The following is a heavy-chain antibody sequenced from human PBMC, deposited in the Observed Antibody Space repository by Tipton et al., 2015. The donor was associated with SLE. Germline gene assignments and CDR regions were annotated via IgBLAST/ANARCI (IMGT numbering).Heavy chain of an antibody. J-gene: IGHJ4*02. CDR1: GGSISTSSYY. CDR2: IYYSGST. D-gene: IGHD3-16*01. Sequence: LRLSCTVSGGSISTSSYYWGWIRQPPGKGLEWIGNIYYSGSTYYNPSPKSRVTISVDTSKNQFSLKLSSVTAADTAVYYCARRPWGDYYMDYWGQGTLVTVSS. CDR3: ARRPWGDYYMDY. V-gene: IGHV4-39*01.